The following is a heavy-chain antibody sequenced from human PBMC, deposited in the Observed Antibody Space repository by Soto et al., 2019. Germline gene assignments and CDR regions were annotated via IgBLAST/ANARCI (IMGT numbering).Heavy chain of an antibody. V-gene: IGHV3-23*01. J-gene: IGHJ6*02. CDR2: ISSTGGST. Sequence: PGGSLRLSCAASGSTFSTYAMSWVRQAPGKGLEWVSAISSTGGSTFYADSVRGRFTTFRDNSWNTLYLQMNSLRAEDTAVYYCAKEKLVVWRRGTTVTVSS. CDR3: AKEKLVV. D-gene: IGHD6-6*01. CDR1: GSTFSTYA.